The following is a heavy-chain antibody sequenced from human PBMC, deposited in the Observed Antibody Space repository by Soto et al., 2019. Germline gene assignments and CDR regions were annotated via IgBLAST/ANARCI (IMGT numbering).Heavy chain of an antibody. Sequence: QVQLQESGPGLVKPSETLSLTCTVSGGSISSYYWSWIRQPPGKGLEWIGYIYYSGSTNYNPSLNSXXTXSXXTSKNQFSPKLSSVTAADTAVSCCSTGLGSAIFDHWGQGTLVTVPP. CDR3: STGLGSAIFDH. J-gene: IGHJ4*02. CDR1: GGSISSYY. V-gene: IGHV4-59*01. D-gene: IGHD3-10*01. CDR2: IYYSGST.